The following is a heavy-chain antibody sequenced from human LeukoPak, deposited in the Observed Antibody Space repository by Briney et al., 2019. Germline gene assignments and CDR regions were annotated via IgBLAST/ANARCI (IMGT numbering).Heavy chain of an antibody. D-gene: IGHD3-22*01. Sequence: PGGSLRLSCAASGFTFSSYGMHWVRQAPGKGLEWVAVIWYDGSNKYYADSMKGRFTISRDNSKNSLYLQMNSLRAEDTAVYYCARLNYDSSGYYRGHFDYWGQGTLVTVSS. V-gene: IGHV3-33*01. CDR1: GFTFSSYG. CDR3: ARLNYDSSGYYRGHFDY. CDR2: IWYDGSNK. J-gene: IGHJ4*02.